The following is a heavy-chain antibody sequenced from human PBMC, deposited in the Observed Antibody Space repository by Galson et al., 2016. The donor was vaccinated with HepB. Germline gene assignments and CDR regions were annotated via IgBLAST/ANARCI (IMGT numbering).Heavy chain of an antibody. Sequence: SVKVSCKASGYTFTPYDIYWVRQAPGQGLEWMGWINPNNGDTMYAQNFRGRVTLTRDTSISTAYMELDSLTSDDTAVYYCARPVNRVGTGYWGQRTLVTVSS. D-gene: IGHD1-1*01. CDR1: GYTFTPYD. V-gene: IGHV1-2*02. J-gene: IGHJ4*02. CDR2: INPNNGDT. CDR3: ARPVNRVGTGY.